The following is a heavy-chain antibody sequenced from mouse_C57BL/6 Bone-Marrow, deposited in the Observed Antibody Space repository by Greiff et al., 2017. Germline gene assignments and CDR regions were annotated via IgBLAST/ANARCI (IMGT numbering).Heavy chain of an antibody. CDR1: GFNIKNTS. V-gene: IGHV14-3*01. Sequence: EVQLQQSVAELVRPGASVKLSCTASGFNIKNTSMLWVKQRPEQGLEWIGRIDPANGHTKYAPKFQGKATITADTSSNTAYLQLSSLTAEDTAIYYWGRTSNTVVARYAMDYWGQGSSVAV. D-gene: IGHD1-1*01. CDR2: IDPANGHT. CDR3: GRTSNTVVARYAMDY. J-gene: IGHJ4*01.